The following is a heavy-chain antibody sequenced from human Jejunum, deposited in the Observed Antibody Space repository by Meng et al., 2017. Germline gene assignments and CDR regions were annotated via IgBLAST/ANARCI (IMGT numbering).Heavy chain of an antibody. CDR3: AKEGYYNSGGYYTYFFDY. J-gene: IGHJ4*01. V-gene: IGHV3-9*01. CDR2: ITWNSGTI. D-gene: IGHD3-22*01. Sequence: SCAASGFTFVDYAMHWVRQPPGKGLEWVSRITWNSGTIDYADSVKGRFTISRDNAKNSLYLQMNSLRAEDTALYYCAKEGYYNSGGYYTYFFDYWGQGTLVTVSS. CDR1: GFTFVDYA.